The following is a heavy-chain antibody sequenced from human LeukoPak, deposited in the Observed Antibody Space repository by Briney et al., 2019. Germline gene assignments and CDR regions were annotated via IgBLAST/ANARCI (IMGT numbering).Heavy chain of an antibody. CDR1: GYTFTDYY. J-gene: IGHJ4*02. V-gene: IGHV1-2*02. Sequence: ASVKVSCKASGYTFTDYYMHWVRQAPGQGLEWVGWINPNSGGTNYAQSFQGRVTMTRDTSISTAYMELSRLRSDDTAVYYCARDLRGYSGYYFDYWGQGTLVTVSS. CDR3: ARDLRGYSGYYFDY. D-gene: IGHD5-12*01. CDR2: INPNSGGT.